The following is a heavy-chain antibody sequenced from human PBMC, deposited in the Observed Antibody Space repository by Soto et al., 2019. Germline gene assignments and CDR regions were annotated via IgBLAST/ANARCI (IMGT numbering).Heavy chain of an antibody. D-gene: IGHD3-9*01. Sequence: PGESLKISCKGSGYSFTSYWIGWVRQMPGKGLEWMGIIYPGDSDTRYSPSFQGQVTISADKSISTAYLQWSSLKASDTAMYYCARQRENLRYFDWSLFDPWGQGTLVTVSS. J-gene: IGHJ5*02. CDR2: IYPGDSDT. V-gene: IGHV5-51*01. CDR1: GYSFTSYW. CDR3: ARQRENLRYFDWSLFDP.